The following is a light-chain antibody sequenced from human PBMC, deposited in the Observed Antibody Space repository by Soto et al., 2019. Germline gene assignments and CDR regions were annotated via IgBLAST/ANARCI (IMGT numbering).Light chain of an antibody. CDR1: RSNIGSNT. V-gene: IGLV1-44*01. Sequence: QSVLTQPPAASGTPGQRVTISCSGGRSNIGSNTVNWYHQLPGSAPKLLIDSTNQRPSGVPDRFSGSKSGTSAALAISGLQSEDEADYSCTAWDGSLDIVLIGGGTKLTVL. CDR3: TAWDGSLDIVL. CDR2: STN. J-gene: IGLJ2*01.